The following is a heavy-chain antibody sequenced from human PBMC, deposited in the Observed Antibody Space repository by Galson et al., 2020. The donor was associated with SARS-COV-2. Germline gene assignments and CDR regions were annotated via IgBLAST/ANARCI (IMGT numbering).Heavy chain of an antibody. CDR2: IYHSGNT. Sequence: SETLSLTCAVSGYSISSGYHWGCIRQPPGKGREGIGSIYHSGNTNYNQPLESRVTISVDTSKNQFSLKLRSVTSADTAIYYCARGNEFRPYSAFKYWGQGILVTVSS. D-gene: IGHD1-26*01. CDR3: ARGNEFRPYSAFKY. J-gene: IGHJ4*02. V-gene: IGHV4-38-2*01. CDR1: GYSISSGYH.